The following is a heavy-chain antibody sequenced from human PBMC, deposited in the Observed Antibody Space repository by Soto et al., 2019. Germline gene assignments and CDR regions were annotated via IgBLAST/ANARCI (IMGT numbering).Heavy chain of an antibody. CDR2: IGGGGGST. J-gene: IGHJ4*02. D-gene: IGHD3-22*01. V-gene: IGHV3-23*01. Sequence: PGGSLRLSCAASGFTFSSYAMSWVRQAPGKGLEWVSSIGGGGGSTYYADSVKGRFTISRDNSKNTLYLQMNSLRAEDTAVYYCAKQITMIVVAAKDYWGQGTLVTVSS. CDR1: GFTFSSYA. CDR3: AKQITMIVVAAKDY.